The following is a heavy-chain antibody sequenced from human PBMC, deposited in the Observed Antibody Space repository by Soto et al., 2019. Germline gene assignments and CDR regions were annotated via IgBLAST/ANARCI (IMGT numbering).Heavy chain of an antibody. CDR3: ARGGTVAGYCYGMDV. J-gene: IGHJ6*02. CDR1: GYTFTSYG. V-gene: IGHV1-18*01. D-gene: IGHD6-19*01. CDR2: ISAYNGNT. Sequence: QVQLVQSGAEVKKPGASVKVSCKASGYTFTSYGISWVRQAPGQGLEWMGWISAYNGNTNYAQKLQGRVTMTTDTTTSRAYMELRSLRSDDTAVDYCARGGTVAGYCYGMDVWGQGTTVTVSS.